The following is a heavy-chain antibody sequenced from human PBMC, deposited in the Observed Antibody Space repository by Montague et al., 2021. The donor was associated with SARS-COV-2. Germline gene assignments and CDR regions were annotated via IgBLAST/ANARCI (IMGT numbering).Heavy chain of an antibody. J-gene: IGHJ6*02. CDR3: VRDGGLRFSGGAMDV. CDR1: GGSISSDSHY. D-gene: IGHD3-3*01. Sequence: SETLSLTCSVSGGSISSDSHYWGWIRQTPGRGLEWIGNIYYSGTAHYNPSLKSRVTVSVDTSKNHFSLRLTSVTAADTAVYYCVRDGGLRFSGGAMDVWGQGTTVTVSS. V-gene: IGHV4-39*02. CDR2: IYYSGTA.